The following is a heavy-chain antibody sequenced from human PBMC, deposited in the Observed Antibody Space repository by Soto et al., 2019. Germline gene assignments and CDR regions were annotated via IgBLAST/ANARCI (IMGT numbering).Heavy chain of an antibody. CDR2: IKHDGNEK. J-gene: IGHJ6*02. CDR1: GFMFGTYW. D-gene: IGHD3-22*01. CDR3: VRATLSWGHYYFRGLDV. Sequence: PGGSLRLSCAATGFMFGTYWMSWVRQAPGKGLEWVANIKHDGNEKYYADSVKGRFTVSRDNVKNSLHLQMSSLRGDDTGVYFCVRATLSWGHYYFRGLDVWGQGTTVTVSS. V-gene: IGHV3-7*01.